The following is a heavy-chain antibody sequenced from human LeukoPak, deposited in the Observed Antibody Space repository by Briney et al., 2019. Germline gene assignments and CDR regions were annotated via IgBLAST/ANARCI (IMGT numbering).Heavy chain of an antibody. V-gene: IGHV3-21*01. CDR3: ARVRGGYCSSTSCYAPLGYMDV. Sequence: GGSLRLSCAASGFTFSSYSMNWVRQAPGKGLEWVSSISSSSSYIYYADSVKGRFTISRDNAKNSLYLQMNSPRAEDTAVYYCARVRGGYCSSTSCYAPLGYMDVWGKGTTVTASS. J-gene: IGHJ6*03. D-gene: IGHD2-2*01. CDR2: ISSSSSYI. CDR1: GFTFSSYS.